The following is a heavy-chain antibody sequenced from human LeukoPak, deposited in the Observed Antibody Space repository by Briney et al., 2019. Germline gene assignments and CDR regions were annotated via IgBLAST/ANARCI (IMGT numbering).Heavy chain of an antibody. V-gene: IGHV4-31*03. Sequence: SQTLSLTCTVSGGSISSGGYSWSWIRQHPGKGLEWIGYIYYSGSTYYNPSLKSRVTISVDTSKNQFSLKLSSVTAADTAVYYCARGSSGYSHAYWGQGTLVTVSS. CDR1: GGSISSGGYS. CDR3: ARGSSGYSHAY. J-gene: IGHJ4*02. CDR2: IYYSGST. D-gene: IGHD3-22*01.